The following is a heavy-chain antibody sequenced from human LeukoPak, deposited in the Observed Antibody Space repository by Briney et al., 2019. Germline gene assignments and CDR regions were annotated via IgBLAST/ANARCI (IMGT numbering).Heavy chain of an antibody. CDR1: GGSFSGYY. Sequence: PSETLSLTCAVYGGSFSGYYWSCVRQAPGKGLEWVSSISSSSSYIYYADSVKGRFTISRDNAKNSLYLQMNSLRAEDTAVYYCARDCQWEWWISDAFDIWGQGTMVTVSS. V-gene: IGHV3-21*01. D-gene: IGHD2-15*01. CDR3: ARDCQWEWWISDAFDI. CDR2: ISSSSSYI. J-gene: IGHJ3*02.